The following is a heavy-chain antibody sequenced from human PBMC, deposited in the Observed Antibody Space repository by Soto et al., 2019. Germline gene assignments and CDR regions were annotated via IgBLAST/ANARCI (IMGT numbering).Heavy chain of an antibody. CDR3: ARTYSSGWYHYDY. CDR2: ISYDGSNK. Sequence: QVQLVESGGVVVQPGRSLRLSCAASGFTFSSYAMHWVRQAPGKGLEWVAVISYDGSNKYYADSVKGRFTISRDNSKNTLYLQMNSLRAEDTAVYYCARTYSSGWYHYDYWGQGTLVTVSS. V-gene: IGHV3-30-3*01. CDR1: GFTFSSYA. D-gene: IGHD6-19*01. J-gene: IGHJ4*02.